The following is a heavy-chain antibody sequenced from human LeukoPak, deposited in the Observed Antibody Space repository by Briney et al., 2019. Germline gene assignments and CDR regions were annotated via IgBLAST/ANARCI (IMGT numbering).Heavy chain of an antibody. CDR1: GFTFNNYA. V-gene: IGHV3-30-3*01. CDR2: ISYNGNDK. Sequence: GGSLRLSCAASGFTFNNYALHWVRQPPGKGLEWVSVISYNGNDKYYTDSVKGRFTISRDNSNNTLYLQMNSLRGEDTAVYYCARGDYGSTWYDFFFDYWGQGILVTVSS. D-gene: IGHD6-13*01. J-gene: IGHJ4*02. CDR3: ARGDYGSTWYDFFFDY.